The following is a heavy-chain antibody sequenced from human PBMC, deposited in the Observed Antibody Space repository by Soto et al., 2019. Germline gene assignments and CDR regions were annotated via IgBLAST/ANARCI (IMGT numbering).Heavy chain of an antibody. Sequence: QVHLVQSGAEVKKPGASVKVSCKGSGYAFTTYGITWVRQAPGQGLEWMGWISAHNGNTNYAQKLQGRVTGTRDTSTSTAYMELRSLRSAATAVYYCARGRYGDYWRQGALVTVSS. CDR2: ISAHNGNT. CDR3: ARGRYGDY. D-gene: IGHD1-1*01. CDR1: GYAFTTYG. V-gene: IGHV1-18*01. J-gene: IGHJ4*02.